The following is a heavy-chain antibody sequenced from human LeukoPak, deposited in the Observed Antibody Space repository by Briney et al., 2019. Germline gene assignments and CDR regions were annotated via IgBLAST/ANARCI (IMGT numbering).Heavy chain of an antibody. CDR3: ASSRAGYYYGSTRPLD. CDR1: GGSFSGYY. Sequence: SETLSLTCAVYGGSFSGYYWSWIRQPPGKGLEWTGEINHSGSTNYNPSLKSRVTTSVDTSKNQFSLKLSSVTAADTAVYYCASSRAGYYYGSTRPLDWGQGTLVTVSS. D-gene: IGHD3-10*01. V-gene: IGHV4-34*01. J-gene: IGHJ4*02. CDR2: INHSGST.